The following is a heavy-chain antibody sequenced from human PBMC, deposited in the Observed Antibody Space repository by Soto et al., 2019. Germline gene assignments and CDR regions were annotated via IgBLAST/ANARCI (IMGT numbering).Heavy chain of an antibody. CDR3: ARRSSIAARPSYGMDV. D-gene: IGHD6-6*01. Sequence: VKVSCKASGYTFTSYYMHWVRQAPGQGLEWMGIINPSGGSTSYAQKFQGRVTMTRDTSTSTVYMELSSLRSEDTAVYYCARRSSIAARPSYGMDVWGQGTTVTVSS. CDR2: INPSGGST. V-gene: IGHV1-46*01. CDR1: GYTFTSYY. J-gene: IGHJ6*02.